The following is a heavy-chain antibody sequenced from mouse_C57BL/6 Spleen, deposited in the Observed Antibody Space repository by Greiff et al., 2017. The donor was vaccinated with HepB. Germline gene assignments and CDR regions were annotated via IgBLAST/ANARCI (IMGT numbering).Heavy chain of an antibody. D-gene: IGHD1-1*01. Sequence: LQESGAELARPGASVKLSCKASGYTFTSYGISWVKQRTGQGLEWIGEIYPRSGSTYYNEKFKGKATLTADKSSSTAYMELRSLTSEDSAVYFCARSYYGSSSYYFDYWGQGTTLTVSS. CDR3: ARSYYGSSSYYFDY. J-gene: IGHJ2*01. CDR1: GYTFTSYG. V-gene: IGHV1-81*01. CDR2: IYPRSGST.